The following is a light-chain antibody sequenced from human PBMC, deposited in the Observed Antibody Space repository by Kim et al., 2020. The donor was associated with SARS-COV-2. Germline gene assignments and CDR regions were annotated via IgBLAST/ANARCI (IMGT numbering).Light chain of an antibody. CDR1: SLRSYY. Sequence: SSELTQDPAVSVALGQTVRITRQGDSLRSYYATRYQQKPGQAPILVIYGKNNRPSGIPDRFSGSSSGNTASLTITGTQAGDEADYYCNSRDSNDNVVFGGGTQLTVL. V-gene: IGLV3-19*01. CDR2: GKN. J-gene: IGLJ2*01. CDR3: NSRDSNDNVV.